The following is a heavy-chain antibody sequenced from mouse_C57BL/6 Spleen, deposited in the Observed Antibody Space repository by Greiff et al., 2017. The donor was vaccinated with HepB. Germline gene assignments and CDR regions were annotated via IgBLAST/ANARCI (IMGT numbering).Heavy chain of an antibody. CDR3: ARETTVVGRYFDV. J-gene: IGHJ1*03. D-gene: IGHD1-1*01. CDR2: IDPSDSYT. Sequence: QVQLQQPGAELVKPGASVKLSCKASGYTFTSYWMQWVKQRPGQGLEWIGEIDPSDSYTNYNQKFKGKATLTVDTSSSTAYMQLSSLTSEDSAVYYCARETTVVGRYFDVWGTGTTVTVSS. CDR1: GYTFTSYW. V-gene: IGHV1-50*01.